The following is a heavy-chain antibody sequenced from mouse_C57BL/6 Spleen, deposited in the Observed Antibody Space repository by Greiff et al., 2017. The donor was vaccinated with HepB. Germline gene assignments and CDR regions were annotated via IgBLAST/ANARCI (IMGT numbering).Heavy chain of an antibody. V-gene: IGHV5-9*01. CDR2: ISGGGGNT. J-gene: IGHJ4*01. CDR3: ARHDLYAMDY. Sequence: VQLKESGGGLVKPGGSLKLSCAASGFTFSSYTMSWVRQTPEKRLEWVATISGGGGNTYYPDSVKGRFTISRDNAKNTLYLQMSSLRSEDTALYYCARHDLYAMDYWGQGTSVTVSS. CDR1: GFTFSSYT.